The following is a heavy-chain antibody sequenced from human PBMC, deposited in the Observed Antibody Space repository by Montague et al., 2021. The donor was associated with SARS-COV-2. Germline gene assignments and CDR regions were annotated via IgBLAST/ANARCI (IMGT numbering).Heavy chain of an antibody. CDR1: GGSLGSGSYF. CDR2: IYLSGST. V-gene: IGHV4-61*01. D-gene: IGHD2-21*02. Sequence: SETLSLTCSVSGGSLGSGSYFWSWIRQPPGKALEWIGHIYLSGSTTYNPSYKSRVTMSVDTSNNQFSLKLNSVTAADTAVYYCARANGSDFRDLDYWGQGTLVTVSS. J-gene: IGHJ4*02. CDR3: ARANGSDFRDLDY.